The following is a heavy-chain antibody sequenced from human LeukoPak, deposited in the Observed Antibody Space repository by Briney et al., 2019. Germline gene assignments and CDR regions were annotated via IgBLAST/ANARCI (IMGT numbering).Heavy chain of an antibody. CDR3: ARRGGSSSRRSPIDY. D-gene: IGHD6-6*01. CDR2: IKQDGSEK. J-gene: IGHJ4*02. Sequence: GGSLRLSCAASGFTFSDYWMTWVRRAPGKGPEWVANIKQDGSEKYYVDSVRGRFSISRDNVKNSLFLQMNSLRAEDTAVYYCARRGGSSSRRSPIDYWGQGTLVTVSS. CDR1: GFTFSDYW. V-gene: IGHV3-7*01.